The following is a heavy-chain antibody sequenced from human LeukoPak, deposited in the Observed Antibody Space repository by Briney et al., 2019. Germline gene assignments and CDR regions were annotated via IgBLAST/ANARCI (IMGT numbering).Heavy chain of an antibody. CDR1: GGTFSSYA. CDR3: ARAYYYGSGSSGMDV. D-gene: IGHD3-10*01. CDR2: IIPILGIA. Sequence: GASVKVSCKASGGTFSSYAISWVRQAPGQGLEWMGRIIPILGIANYAQKFQGRVTITADKSTSTAYMELSSLRSEDTAVYYCARAYYYGSGSSGMDVWGQGTTVTVSS. J-gene: IGHJ6*02. V-gene: IGHV1-69*04.